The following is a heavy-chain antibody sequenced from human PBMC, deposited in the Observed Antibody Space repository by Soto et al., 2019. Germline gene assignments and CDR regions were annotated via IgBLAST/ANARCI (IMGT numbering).Heavy chain of an antibody. CDR3: ARDPWNYVSGWFDP. D-gene: IGHD1-7*01. Sequence: ASVKVSCKASGYTFTSYAMHWVRQAPGQRLEWMGWINAGNGNTKYSQKFQGRVTITRDTSAGTAYMELSSLRSEDTAVYYCARDPWNYVSGWFDPWGQGTLVTVSS. CDR2: INAGNGNT. J-gene: IGHJ5*02. V-gene: IGHV1-3*01. CDR1: GYTFTSYA.